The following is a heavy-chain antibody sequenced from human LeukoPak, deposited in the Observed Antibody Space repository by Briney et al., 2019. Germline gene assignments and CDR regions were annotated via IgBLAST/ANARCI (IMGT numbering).Heavy chain of an antibody. CDR3: AVWIQLWAYFDY. CDR2: IYSGGST. D-gene: IGHD5-18*01. J-gene: IGHJ4*02. Sequence: GGSLRLSCAASGFTVSSNYMSWVRQAPGKGLEWVSVIYSGGSTYYADSVKGRFTISRDNSKNTLYLQMNSLRAEDTAVYYCAVWIQLWAYFDYWGQGTLVTVSS. V-gene: IGHV3-53*01. CDR1: GFTVSSNY.